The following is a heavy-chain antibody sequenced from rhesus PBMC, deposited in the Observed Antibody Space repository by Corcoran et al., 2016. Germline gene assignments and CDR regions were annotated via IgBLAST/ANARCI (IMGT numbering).Heavy chain of an antibody. J-gene: IGHJ5-1*01. CDR1: GGSFSGYW. CDR3: ARDSWNYNGRFDV. Sequence: QVPLQESGPGLVKPPETLSLTCAGSGGSFSGYWWGWIRPPPGKGLEWIGQISSGGSNYLNPSLKSRVTLSVDTSKNQVSLKLGSVTAADTAVYYCARDSWNYNGRFDVWGPGVLVTVSS. V-gene: IGHV4S14*01. CDR2: ISSGGSN. D-gene: IGHD1-1-1*01.